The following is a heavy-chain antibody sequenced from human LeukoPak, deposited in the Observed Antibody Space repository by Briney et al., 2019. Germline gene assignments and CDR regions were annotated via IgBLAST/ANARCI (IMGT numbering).Heavy chain of an antibody. CDR2: ISGDGGST. D-gene: IGHD3-22*01. J-gene: IGHJ3*02. Sequence: GGSLRLSCAASGFTFDDYAMHWVRHAPGKGLEWVSLISGDGGSTYYADSVKGRFTISRDNSKNSLYLQMNSLRTEDTALYYCAKVKDYYDSSGYNHDAFDIWGQGTMVTVSS. V-gene: IGHV3-43*02. CDR1: GFTFDDYA. CDR3: AKVKDYYDSSGYNHDAFDI.